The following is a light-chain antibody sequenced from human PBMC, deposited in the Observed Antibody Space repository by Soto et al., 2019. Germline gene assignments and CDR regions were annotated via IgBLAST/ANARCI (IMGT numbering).Light chain of an antibody. V-gene: IGKV3-20*01. CDR3: QPYGSSLWT. J-gene: IGKJ1*01. CDR2: GTS. Sequence: EIVLTQSPGTLSLSPGERASLSCRASQSVGSTYLAWYQQKLGQAPRLLMYGTSTRATGIPDRFSGSGSGNDFPLTISRLEPEDFAVYYCQPYGSSLWTFGQGTKVEIK. CDR1: QSVGSTY.